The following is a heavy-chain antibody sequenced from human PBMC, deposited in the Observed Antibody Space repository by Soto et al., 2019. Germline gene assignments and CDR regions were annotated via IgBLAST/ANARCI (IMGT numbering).Heavy chain of an antibody. CDR3: ASYGPINGISFEY. Sequence: SVKVSCKASGCTFSSYAISWVRQAPGQGLEWMGGIIPIFGTANYAQKFQGRVTITADESTSTAYMELSSLRSEDTAVYYCASYGPINGISFEYWGQGTLVSVS. V-gene: IGHV1-69*13. CDR1: GCTFSSYA. CDR2: IIPIFGTA. D-gene: IGHD1-20*01. J-gene: IGHJ4*02.